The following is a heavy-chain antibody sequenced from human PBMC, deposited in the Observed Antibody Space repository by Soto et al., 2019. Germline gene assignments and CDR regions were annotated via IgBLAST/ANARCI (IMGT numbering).Heavy chain of an antibody. D-gene: IGHD6-19*01. Sequence: QVLLVESGGGVVRPGRSLRLSCGASGFSFSKYGMHWVRQAPGEGLEWLSLISYDGSEKWYAESVKGRFTISRDNSKNTLYLQMTRLRAEDTATYYCAKDGQWLDVYLESWGQGTQVTVSA. V-gene: IGHV3-30*18. CDR3: AKDGQWLDVYLES. CDR2: ISYDGSEK. J-gene: IGHJ4*02. CDR1: GFSFSKYG.